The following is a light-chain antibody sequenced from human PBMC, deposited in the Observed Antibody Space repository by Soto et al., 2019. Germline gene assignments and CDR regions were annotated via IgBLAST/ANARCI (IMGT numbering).Light chain of an antibody. J-gene: IGKJ4*01. CDR3: QQYNSWPLT. CDR2: GAS. Sequence: EIVITQSPATLAVPTGERASLSCRASQSVSSNLAWYQQKPGQAPRLLIYGASTRATGIPARFSGSGSGTEFTLTISSLQSEDFAVYYCQQYNSWPLTFGGGTKVDIK. CDR1: QSVSSN. V-gene: IGKV3-15*01.